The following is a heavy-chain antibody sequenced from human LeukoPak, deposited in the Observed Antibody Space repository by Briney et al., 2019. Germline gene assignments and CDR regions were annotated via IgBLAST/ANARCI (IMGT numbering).Heavy chain of an antibody. Sequence: GGSLRLSCGASGFTFSTHGMIWARQAPGKGLEWVSYISPWSDTIYYADSVKGRFTISRDDARNSLYLQMHSLRAGDTAVYYCARVRGPTVTTWYFDLWGRGTLVTVSS. CDR1: GFTFSTHG. V-gene: IGHV3-48*01. J-gene: IGHJ2*01. CDR3: ARVRGPTVTTWYFDL. CDR2: ISPWSDTI. D-gene: IGHD4-17*01.